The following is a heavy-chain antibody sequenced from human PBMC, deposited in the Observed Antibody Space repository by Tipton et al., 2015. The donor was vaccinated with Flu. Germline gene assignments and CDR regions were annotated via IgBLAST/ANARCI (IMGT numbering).Heavy chain of an antibody. D-gene: IGHD3-3*01. CDR2: IYTSGST. CDR3: ARGCPYYDFWSGYYMDYMDV. CDR1: GGSISSYY. V-gene: IGHV4-4*07. Sequence: TLSLTCTVSGGSISSYYWSWIRQPAGKGLEWIGRIYTSGSTNYNPSLKSRVTISVDTSKNQFSLKLSSVTAADTAVYYCARGCPYYDFWSGYYMDYMDVWGKGTTVTVSS. J-gene: IGHJ6*03.